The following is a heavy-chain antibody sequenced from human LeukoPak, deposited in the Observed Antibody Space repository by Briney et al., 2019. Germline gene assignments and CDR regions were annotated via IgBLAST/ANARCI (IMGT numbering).Heavy chain of an antibody. V-gene: IGHV4-34*01. Sequence: SETLSLTCAVYGGSLSAYYWSWIRQPPGKGLEWIGEINHSGSTNYNPSLKSRGTISLDTSKNQFSLRLSSVTAADPAVYYCARDRPVTGANWFDPWGQGALVTVSS. CDR2: INHSGST. CDR1: GGSLSAYY. D-gene: IGHD4-11*01. J-gene: IGHJ5*02. CDR3: ARDRPVTGANWFDP.